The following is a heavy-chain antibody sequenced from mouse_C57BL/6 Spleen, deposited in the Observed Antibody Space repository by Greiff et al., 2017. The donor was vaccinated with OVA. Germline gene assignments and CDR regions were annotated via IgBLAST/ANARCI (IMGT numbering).Heavy chain of an antibody. V-gene: IGHV14-4*01. D-gene: IGHD2-12*01. Sequence: EVQLQQSGAELVRPGASVKLSCTASGFNIKDDYMHWVKQRPEQGLEWIGWIDPENGDTEYASKFQGKATITADTSSNTAYLQLSSLTSEDTAVYYCTLYYNSMDYWGQGTSVTVSS. J-gene: IGHJ4*01. CDR3: TLYYNSMDY. CDR2: IDPENGDT. CDR1: GFNIKDDY.